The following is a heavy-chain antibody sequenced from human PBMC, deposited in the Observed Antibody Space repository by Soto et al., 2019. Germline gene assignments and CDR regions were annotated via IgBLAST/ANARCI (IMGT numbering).Heavy chain of an antibody. Sequence: QVQLVQSGAEVKKPGSSVKVSCKASGGTFSSYAISWVRQAPGQGLEWMGGIIPIFGTANYAQKFQGRVMITADESTSTAYMELSSLRSEDTAVYYCARPYYYDSSGYYFDAFDIWGQGTMVTVSS. CDR3: ARPYYYDSSGYYFDAFDI. CDR1: GGTFSSYA. D-gene: IGHD3-22*01. V-gene: IGHV1-69*01. CDR2: IIPIFGTA. J-gene: IGHJ3*02.